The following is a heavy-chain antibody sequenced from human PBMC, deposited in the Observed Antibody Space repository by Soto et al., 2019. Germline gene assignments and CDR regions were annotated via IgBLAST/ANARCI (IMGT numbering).Heavy chain of an antibody. D-gene: IGHD3-22*01. J-gene: IGHJ4*02. CDR1: GGSINSGGYY. V-gene: IGHV4-31*03. CDR2: IYYSGST. Sequence: QVQLQESGPGLVKPSQTLSLTCTVSGGSINSGGYYWSWIRQHPGKGLEWIGYIYYSGSTYYNPSLKSRVTISVDTSKSQFSLKLSSVTAADTAVYYCARSRPAPTYCYDSSGPIDYWGQGTLVTVSS. CDR3: ARSRPAPTYCYDSSGPIDY.